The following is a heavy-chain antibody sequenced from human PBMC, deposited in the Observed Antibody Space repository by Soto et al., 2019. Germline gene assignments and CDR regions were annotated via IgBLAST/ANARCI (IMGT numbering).Heavy chain of an antibody. J-gene: IGHJ3*02. V-gene: IGHV4-59*08. CDR2: IYYSGST. Sequence: QVQLQESGPGLVKPSETLSLTCTVSSGSISSYYWSWIRQPPGKGLEWIGDIYYSGSTNYNPSLKSRVTISVDTSKNQFSLKLSSVTAADTAVYFCARRYGLSAFDIWGQGTMVTVSS. CDR3: ARRYGLSAFDI. D-gene: IGHD3-10*01. CDR1: SGSISSYY.